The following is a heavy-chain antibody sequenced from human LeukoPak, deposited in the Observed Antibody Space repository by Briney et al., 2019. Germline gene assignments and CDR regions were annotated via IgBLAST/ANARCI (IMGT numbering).Heavy chain of an antibody. CDR3: AKDLPPSTYYDILSGSPTFDY. V-gene: IGHV3-48*03. CDR2: ISSSGSTI. Sequence: GGSLRLSCAASGFTFSSYEMNWVRQAPGKGLEWVSYISSSGSTIYYADSVKGRFTISRDNAKNSLYLQMNSLRAEDTAVYYCAKDLPPSTYYDILSGSPTFDYWGQGTLVTVSS. CDR1: GFTFSSYE. D-gene: IGHD3-9*01. J-gene: IGHJ4*02.